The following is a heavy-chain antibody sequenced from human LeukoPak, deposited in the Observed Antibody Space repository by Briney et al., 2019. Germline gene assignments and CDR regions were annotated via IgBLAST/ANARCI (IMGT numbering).Heavy chain of an antibody. CDR1: GYTFTSYG. Sequence: GASVKVSCKASGYTFTSYGISWVRQAPGQGLEWMGWISAYNGNTNYAQKLQGRVTMTTDTSISTAYMELSRLRSDDTAVYYCARDMDSGPDSFDYWGLGTLVTVSS. D-gene: IGHD1-26*01. J-gene: IGHJ4*02. V-gene: IGHV1-18*01. CDR2: ISAYNGNT. CDR3: ARDMDSGPDSFDY.